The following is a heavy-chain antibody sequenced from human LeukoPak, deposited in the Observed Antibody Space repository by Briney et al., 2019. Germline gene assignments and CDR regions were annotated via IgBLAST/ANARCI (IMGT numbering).Heavy chain of an antibody. CDR1: GFTFSDYY. Sequence: PGGSLRLSCAASGFTFSDYYMSWIRQAPGKGLEWVSYISSSGSTIYYADSVKGRFTISRDNAKNSLYLQMNSLRAEDTAVYYCATARYDRRLQYYYYMDVWGKGTTVTVSS. CDR2: ISSSGSTI. D-gene: IGHD5-12*01. CDR3: ATARYDRRLQYYYYMDV. V-gene: IGHV3-11*04. J-gene: IGHJ6*03.